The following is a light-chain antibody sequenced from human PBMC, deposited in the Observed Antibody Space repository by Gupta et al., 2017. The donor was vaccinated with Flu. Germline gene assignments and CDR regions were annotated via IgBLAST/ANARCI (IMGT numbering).Light chain of an antibody. J-gene: IGLJ2*01. V-gene: IGLV3-19*01. CDR3: NSRDSTDNHQAV. Sequence: SSELTPDPAVSVALGQTGRNTWQGDSLRNSYGSWYQQKPGQAPVLVIYAKNIRPSGIPDRFSGSSSGNTASLTITGAQAEDEADYYCNSRDSTDNHQAVFGGGTKVTVL. CDR2: AKN. CDR1: SLRNSY.